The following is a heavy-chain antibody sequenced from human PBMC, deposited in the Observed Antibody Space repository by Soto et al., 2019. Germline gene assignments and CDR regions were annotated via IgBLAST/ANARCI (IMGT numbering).Heavy chain of an antibody. CDR3: TTDDPINKN. CDR2: IKSKTDGGTR. CDR1: GFTFSNAW. J-gene: IGHJ4*02. Sequence: GGSLRLSCAASGFTFSNAWMSWVRQAPGKGLEWVGRIKSKTDGGTRDYAAPVKGRFAMSRDDSKNMLYLQMSSLKTEDTAVYYCTTDDPINKNWGQGTLVTVSS. V-gene: IGHV3-15*01.